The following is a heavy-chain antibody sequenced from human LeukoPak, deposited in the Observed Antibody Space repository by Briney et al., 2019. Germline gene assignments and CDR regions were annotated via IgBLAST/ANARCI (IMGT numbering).Heavy chain of an antibody. CDR2: MNPNSGNT. Sequence: GASVKVSCKASGYTFTGYYMHWVRQAPGQGLEWMGWMNPNSGNTGYAQKFQGRVTITRNTSISTAYMELGSLRSEDTAGYYCATGDYISGLVSRTKLWGHGTLVTVSS. J-gene: IGHJ4*01. V-gene: IGHV1-8*03. D-gene: IGHD4-17*01. CDR3: ATGDYISGLVSRTKL. CDR1: GYTFTGYY.